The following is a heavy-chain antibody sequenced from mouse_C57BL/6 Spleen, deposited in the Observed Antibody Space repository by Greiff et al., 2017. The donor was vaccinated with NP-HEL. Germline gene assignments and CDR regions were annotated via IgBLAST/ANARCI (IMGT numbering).Heavy chain of an antibody. CDR3: ARHYYGRGYFDY. CDR1: GYTFTSYW. J-gene: IGHJ2*01. Sequence: VQLQQPGAELVKPGASVKMSCKASGYTFTSYWITWVKQRPGQGLEWIGDIYPGSGSTNYNEKFKSKATLTVDTSSSTAYMQLSSLTSEDSAVYYCARHYYGRGYFDYWGQGTTLTVSS. D-gene: IGHD1-1*01. CDR2: IYPGSGST. V-gene: IGHV1-55*01.